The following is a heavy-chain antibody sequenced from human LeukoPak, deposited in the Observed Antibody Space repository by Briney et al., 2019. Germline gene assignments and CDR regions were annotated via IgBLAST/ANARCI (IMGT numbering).Heavy chain of an antibody. D-gene: IGHD3-10*01. CDR2: INSDGSST. CDR1: GFSFSSYW. Sequence: GGSLRLSCAASGFSFSSYWMHWVRQAPGKGLVWVSRINSDGSSTTYADPVQGRFTISRDNAKNTLYLQMKSLRAEDTAVYYCARWGLGKGEAFDIWGQGTMVTVSS. J-gene: IGHJ3*02. CDR3: ARWGLGKGEAFDI. V-gene: IGHV3-74*03.